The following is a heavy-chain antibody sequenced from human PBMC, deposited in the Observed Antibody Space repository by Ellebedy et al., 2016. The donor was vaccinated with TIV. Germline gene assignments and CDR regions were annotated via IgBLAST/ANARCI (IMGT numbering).Heavy chain of an antibody. V-gene: IGHV3-23*01. Sequence: PGGSLRLSCAASGFTFGNYATSWVPKAPGKGLEWVSVISGSGGSTYYADSVKGRFTISRANSKNTLFLQMNSLRAEDTAVYYCAKPYDILISPFHHWGQGTLVTVSS. CDR2: ISGSGGST. J-gene: IGHJ1*01. CDR3: AKPYDILISPFHH. CDR1: GFTFGNYA. D-gene: IGHD3-9*01.